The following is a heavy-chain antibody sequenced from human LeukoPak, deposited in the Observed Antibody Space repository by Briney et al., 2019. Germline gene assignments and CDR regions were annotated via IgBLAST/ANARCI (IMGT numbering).Heavy chain of an antibody. Sequence: SETLSLTCTVSGYSISSGYYWGWIRQPPGKGLEWIGYIYYSGSTNYNPSLKSRVTISVDRSKNQFSLKLRSVIAADTAVYYCARVGWELLGPFDHWGQGTLVTVSS. V-gene: IGHV4-38-2*02. CDR3: ARVGWELLGPFDH. CDR1: GYSISSGYY. D-gene: IGHD1-26*01. CDR2: IYYSGST. J-gene: IGHJ4*02.